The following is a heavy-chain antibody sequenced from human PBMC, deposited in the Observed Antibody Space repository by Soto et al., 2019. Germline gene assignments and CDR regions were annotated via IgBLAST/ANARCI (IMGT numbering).Heavy chain of an antibody. CDR2: ISGSGEST. CDR1: GFTFSNYA. Sequence: EVQLLESGGGLVQPGGSLRLSCAASGFTFSNYAMSWVRQAPGKGLEWVSAISGSGESTFYGDSVKGRFTVSRDNSKNTLYLQMNSLRAEDTAIYYCATPYSSSWFSPFDYWGQGSLVTVSS. J-gene: IGHJ4*02. CDR3: ATPYSSSWFSPFDY. V-gene: IGHV3-23*01. D-gene: IGHD6-13*01.